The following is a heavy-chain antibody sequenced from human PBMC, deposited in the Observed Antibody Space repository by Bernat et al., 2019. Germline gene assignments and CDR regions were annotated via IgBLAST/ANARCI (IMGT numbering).Heavy chain of an antibody. CDR3: ARERVAELLLEKVYYYYGMDV. V-gene: IGHV1-18*01. D-gene: IGHD2-15*01. J-gene: IGHJ6*02. Sequence: QVQLVQSGAEVKKPGASVKVSCKASGYTFTSYGISWVRQAPGQGLEWMGWISAYNGNTNYAQKLQGRVTMTTDTSTSTAYIELRSLRSDDTAVYYCARERVAELLLEKVYYYYGMDVWGQGTTVTVSS. CDR1: GYTFTSYG. CDR2: ISAYNGNT.